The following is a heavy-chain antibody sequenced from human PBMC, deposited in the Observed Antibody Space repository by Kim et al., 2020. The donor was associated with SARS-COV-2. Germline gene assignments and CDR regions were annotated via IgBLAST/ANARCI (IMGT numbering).Heavy chain of an antibody. CDR3: AVDTIVTRDY. CDR1: RFTLSSYW. V-gene: IGHV3-7*01. CDR2: IKPDGSEK. J-gene: IGHJ4*02. Sequence: GGSLRLSCAASRFTLSSYWMSWVRQAPGRGLEWVAIIKPDGSEKYYVDSVKGRFTISRDNAKNSVYLQMNSLRAEDTAVYYCAVDTIVTRDYWGQGTLGTVSS. D-gene: IGHD5-18*01.